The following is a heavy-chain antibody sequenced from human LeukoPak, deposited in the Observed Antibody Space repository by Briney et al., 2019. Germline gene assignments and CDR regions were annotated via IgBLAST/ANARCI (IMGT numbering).Heavy chain of an antibody. Sequence: GGSLRLSCAASGFTFSSYGMHWVRQAPGKGLEWVAFIWYDGSNKYYADSVKGRFTISRDNSENTLYLQMNSLRADDTAIYYCARNQQLGGHSYYYYGMDVWGQGTTVTVSS. CDR1: GFTFSSYG. CDR3: ARNQQLGGHSYYYYGMDV. J-gene: IGHJ6*02. V-gene: IGHV3-33*01. CDR2: IWYDGSNK. D-gene: IGHD3-16*01.